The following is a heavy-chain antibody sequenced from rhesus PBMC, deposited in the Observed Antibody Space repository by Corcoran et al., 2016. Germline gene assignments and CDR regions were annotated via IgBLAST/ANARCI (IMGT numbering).Heavy chain of an antibody. V-gene: IGHV4-165*01. CDR1: GYSISSHY. Sequence: QVQLQESGPGLVKPSEPLSLTCAVSGYSISSHYWRWIRQPPGTGLAWIGYIYGSSVSTYYNPSLKSRVTISTDTSKNQFSLKLSSVTAADTAVYYCARVGYSSGWSSWYFDLWGPGTPITISS. CDR2: IYGSSVST. CDR3: ARVGYSSGWSSWYFDL. J-gene: IGHJ2*01. D-gene: IGHD6S26*01.